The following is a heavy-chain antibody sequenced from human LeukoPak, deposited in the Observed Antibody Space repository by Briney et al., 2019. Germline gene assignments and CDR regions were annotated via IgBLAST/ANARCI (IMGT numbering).Heavy chain of an antibody. CDR3: AKTRITMILTDAFDI. D-gene: IGHD3-22*01. J-gene: IGHJ3*02. V-gene: IGHV3-30*18. Sequence: PGRSLGLSCAASGFTFNNYGMHWVRQAPGKGLEWVAVISYDGSNTSYADSVKGRFTISRDNSKNTLYLKMNSLRAEDTAVYYCAKTRITMILTDAFDIWGQGTMV. CDR1: GFTFNNYG. CDR2: ISYDGSNT.